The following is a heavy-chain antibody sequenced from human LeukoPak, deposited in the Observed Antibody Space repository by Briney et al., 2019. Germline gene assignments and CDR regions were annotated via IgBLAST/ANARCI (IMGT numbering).Heavy chain of an antibody. Sequence: ASVKVSCKASGYTFTGYYMHWVRQAPGQGLEWMGWINPNSGGTNYAQKFQGRVTMTRDTSISTAYMELSRLRSDDTAVYYCARAQGIHSSGWNDYWGQGTLVTVSS. CDR2: INPNSGGT. CDR3: ARAQGIHSSGWNDY. V-gene: IGHV1-2*02. CDR1: GYTFTGYY. D-gene: IGHD6-19*01. J-gene: IGHJ4*02.